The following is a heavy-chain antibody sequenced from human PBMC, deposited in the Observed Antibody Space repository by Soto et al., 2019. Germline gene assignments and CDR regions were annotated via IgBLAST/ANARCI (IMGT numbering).Heavy chain of an antibody. Sequence: SETLSLTCAVYGGSFSGYYWSWIRQPPGKGLEWIGEINHSGSTNYNPSLKSRVTISVDTSKNQFSLKLSSVTAADTAVYYCARRLGVAVTTWTNWGQGTLVTVSS. D-gene: IGHD2-21*02. CDR1: GGSFSGYY. J-gene: IGHJ4*02. CDR2: INHSGST. CDR3: ARRLGVAVTTWTN. V-gene: IGHV4-34*01.